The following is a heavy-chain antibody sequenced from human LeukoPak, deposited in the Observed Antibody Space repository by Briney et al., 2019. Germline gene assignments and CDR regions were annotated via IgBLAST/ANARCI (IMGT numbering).Heavy chain of an antibody. CDR3: ARAGLNWGSGYFDY. V-gene: IGHV4-61*02. CDR1: GGSISSGSYY. Sequence: PSETLSLTCTVSGGSISSGSYYWSWIRQPAGKGLEWIGRIYTSGSTNYNPSLKSRVTISVDTSKNQFSLKLSSVTAADTAVYYCARAGLNWGSGYFDYWGQGTLVTVSS. CDR2: IYTSGST. D-gene: IGHD7-27*01. J-gene: IGHJ4*02.